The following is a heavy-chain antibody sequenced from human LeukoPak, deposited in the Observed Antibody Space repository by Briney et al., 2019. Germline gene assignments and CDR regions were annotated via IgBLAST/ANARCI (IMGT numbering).Heavy chain of an antibody. J-gene: IGHJ4*02. Sequence: ASVKVSCKASGYTFTSYDINWVRQATGQGLEWMGWMNPNSGGTNYAQKFQGRVTMTRDTSISTAYMELSRLRSDDTAVYYCARYGDYPTWGQGTLVTVSS. V-gene: IGHV1-2*02. D-gene: IGHD4-17*01. CDR2: MNPNSGGT. CDR3: ARYGDYPT. CDR1: GYTFTSYD.